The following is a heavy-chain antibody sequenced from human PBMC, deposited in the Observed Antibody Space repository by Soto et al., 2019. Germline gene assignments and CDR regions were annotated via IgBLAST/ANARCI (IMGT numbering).Heavy chain of an antibody. CDR3: SRNRCSSTSCYPDYYYYYGMDV. V-gene: IGHV1-18*01. J-gene: IGHJ6*01. CDR1: RYTFTSYG. Sequence: ASVKVSCNASRYTFTSYGISWVRQSPVQGLEWMGFIIAYNGNTNYAQKLQGRVTMTTDTSTVAAYVELSSLRSDGTAVCYCSRNRCSSTSCYPDYYYYYGMDVWRQGTTVTVPS. CDR2: IIAYNGNT. D-gene: IGHD2-2*01.